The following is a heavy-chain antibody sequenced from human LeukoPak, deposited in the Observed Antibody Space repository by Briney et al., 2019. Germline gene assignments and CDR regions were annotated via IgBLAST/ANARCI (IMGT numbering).Heavy chain of an antibody. CDR2: ISSSGSTI. Sequence: GGSLRLSCAASGFTFRTYGMNWVRQAPGKGLEWVSYISSSGSTIYYADSVKGRFTISRDNAKNSLYLQMNSLRAEDTAVYYCARIGGNVVVITTQIDYWGQGTLVTVSS. V-gene: IGHV3-48*04. CDR3: ARIGGNVVVITTQIDY. CDR1: GFTFRTYG. D-gene: IGHD3-22*01. J-gene: IGHJ4*02.